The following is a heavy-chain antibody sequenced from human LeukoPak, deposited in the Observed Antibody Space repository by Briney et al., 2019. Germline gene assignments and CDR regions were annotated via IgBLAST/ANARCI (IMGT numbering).Heavy chain of an antibody. CDR2: IYHSGST. Sequence: SETLSLTCAVSGYSISSGYYWGWIRQPPGKGLEWIGSIYHSGSTYYNPSLKSRVTISVDTSKNQFSLKLSSVTAADTAVYYCASPLPYSSSSYCAFDIWGQGTMVTVSS. V-gene: IGHV4-38-2*01. J-gene: IGHJ3*02. D-gene: IGHD6-6*01. CDR1: GYSISSGYY. CDR3: ASPLPYSSSSYCAFDI.